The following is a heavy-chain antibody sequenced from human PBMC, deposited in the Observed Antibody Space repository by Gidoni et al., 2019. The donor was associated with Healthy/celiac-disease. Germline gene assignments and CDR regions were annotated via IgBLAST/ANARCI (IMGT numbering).Heavy chain of an antibody. Sequence: QVQLVQSGAEVKKPGSSVKVSCKASGGTFSSYAISWVRQAPGQGLEWMGGIIPIFGTANYAQKFQGRVTITADKSTSTAYMELSSLRSEDTAVYYCAREGGKVPAARHPYYYYYMDVWGKGTTVTVSS. J-gene: IGHJ6*03. CDR3: AREGGKVPAARHPYYYYYMDV. CDR2: IIPIFGTA. V-gene: IGHV1-69*06. CDR1: GGTFSSYA. D-gene: IGHD2-2*01.